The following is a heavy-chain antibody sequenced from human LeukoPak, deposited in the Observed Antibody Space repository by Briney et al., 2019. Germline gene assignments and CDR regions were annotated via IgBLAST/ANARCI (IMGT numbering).Heavy chain of an antibody. J-gene: IGHJ6*02. D-gene: IGHD3-16*01. CDR2: INPKSGDT. Sequence: ASVKVSCKASAYSFTGYFMQWVRLPPGQGLEWMGLINPKSGDTNYSQKFQGRVTMTRDTSISTDYMELSRLRSDDAAVYYCARRFYYAMDVWVQGTTVTVSS. CDR3: ARRFYYAMDV. CDR1: AYSFTGYF. V-gene: IGHV1-2*02.